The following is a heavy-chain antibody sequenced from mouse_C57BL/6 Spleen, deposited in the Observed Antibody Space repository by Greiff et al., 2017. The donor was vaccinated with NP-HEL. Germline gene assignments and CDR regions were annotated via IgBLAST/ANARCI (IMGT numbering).Heavy chain of an antibody. J-gene: IGHJ4*01. CDR3: TRDRAVTTSDYAMDY. CDR2: ISSGGDYI. D-gene: IGHD2-3*01. CDR1: GFTFSSYA. Sequence: EVKVVESGEGLVKPGGSLKLSCAASGFTFSSYAMSWVRQTPEKRLEWVAYISSGGDYIYYADTVKGRFTISRDNARNTLYLQMSSLKSEDTAMYYCTRDRAVTTSDYAMDYWGQGTSVTVSS. V-gene: IGHV5-9-1*02.